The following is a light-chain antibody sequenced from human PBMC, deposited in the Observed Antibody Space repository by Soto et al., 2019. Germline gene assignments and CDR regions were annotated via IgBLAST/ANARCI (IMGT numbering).Light chain of an antibody. CDR3: QQYGSAPPLT. J-gene: IGKJ4*01. V-gene: IGKV3-20*01. Sequence: IVLTQSPGTLSLSPGERATLSCRVSQSVSSSYLAWYQQKPGQAPRLLIYGASSRATGIPDRFSGSGSGTDCTLTISRLEPEDFAVYYCQQYGSAPPLTFGGGTKVEIK. CDR1: QSVSSSY. CDR2: GAS.